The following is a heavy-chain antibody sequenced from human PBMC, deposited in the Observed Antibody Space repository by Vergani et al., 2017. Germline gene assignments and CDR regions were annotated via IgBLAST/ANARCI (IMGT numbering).Heavy chain of an antibody. CDR3: TTDGARRITICGVVIFDY. D-gene: IGHD3-3*01. CDR2: IKSKTDGGTT. J-gene: IGHJ4*02. Sequence: EVQLVESGGGLVKPGGSLRLSCAASGFTFSNAWMSWVRQAPGKWLEWVGRIKSKTDGGTTDYAAPVKGRFTISRDDSKNTMYLQMNSLKTEETAGYYCTTDGARRITICGVVIFDYWGQGTLVTVYS. V-gene: IGHV3-15*01. CDR1: GFTFSNAW.